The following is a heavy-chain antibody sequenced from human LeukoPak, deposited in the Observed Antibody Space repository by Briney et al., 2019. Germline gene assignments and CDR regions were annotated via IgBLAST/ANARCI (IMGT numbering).Heavy chain of an antibody. J-gene: IGHJ5*02. V-gene: IGHV1-46*01. CDR2: INPSGGST. D-gene: IGHD3-22*01. CDR1: GYTFTSYY. Sequence: ASVKVSCKASGYTFTSYYMHWVRQAPGQGLEWMGIINPSGGSTSYAQKFQGRVTMTRDTSTSTVYMELSRLRSDDTAVYYCARMSYYDSSGDNWFDPWGQGTLVTVSS. CDR3: ARMSYYDSSGDNWFDP.